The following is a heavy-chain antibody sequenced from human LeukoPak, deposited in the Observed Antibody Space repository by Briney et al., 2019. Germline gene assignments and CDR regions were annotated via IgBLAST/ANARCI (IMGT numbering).Heavy chain of an antibody. CDR1: GFTFSSYA. CDR3: AKDLEAYGSGSYYFDY. J-gene: IGHJ4*02. Sequence: GGSLRLSCAASGFTFSSYAMSWVRQAPGKGLEWVSAISGSGGSTYYADSVKGRFTISRDNSENTLYLQMNSLRAEDTAVYYCAKDLEAYGSGSYYFDYWGQGTLVTVSS. D-gene: IGHD3-10*01. V-gene: IGHV3-23*01. CDR2: ISGSGGST.